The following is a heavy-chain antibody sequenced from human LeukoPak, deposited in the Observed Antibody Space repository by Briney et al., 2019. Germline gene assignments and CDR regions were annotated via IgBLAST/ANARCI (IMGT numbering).Heavy chain of an antibody. J-gene: IGHJ5*02. D-gene: IGHD3-9*01. V-gene: IGHV4-34*01. CDR1: GESFSGYY. CDR2: INHSGST. CDR3: ARSDWLNWFDP. Sequence: PSETLSLTCAVYGESFSGYYWSWIRQPPGKGLEWIGEINHSGSTNYDPSLKSRVTISVDTSKNQFSLKLSSVTAADTAVYYCARSDWLNWFDPWGQGTLVTVSS.